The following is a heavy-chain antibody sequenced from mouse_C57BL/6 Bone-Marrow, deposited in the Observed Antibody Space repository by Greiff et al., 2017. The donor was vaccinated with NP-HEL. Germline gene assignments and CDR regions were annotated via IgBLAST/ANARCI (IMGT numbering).Heavy chain of an antibody. Sequence: EVMLVESGGGLVQPGGSLKLSCAASGFTFSDYGMAWVRQAPRKGPEWVAFISNLAYSIYYADTVTGRFTISRENAKNTLYLEMSSLRSEDTAMYYCARHVGYYPYYFDYWGQGTTLTVSS. CDR2: ISNLAYSI. D-gene: IGHD2-3*01. CDR1: GFTFSDYG. CDR3: ARHVGYYPYYFDY. V-gene: IGHV5-15*01. J-gene: IGHJ2*01.